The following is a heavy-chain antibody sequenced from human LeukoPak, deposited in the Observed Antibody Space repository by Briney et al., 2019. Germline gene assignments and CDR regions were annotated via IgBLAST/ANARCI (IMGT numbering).Heavy chain of an antibody. CDR2: INHSGST. D-gene: IGHD4-11*01. CDR1: GGFFSAYY. V-gene: IGHV4-34*01. CDR3: ARTTVTTDDAFDI. J-gene: IGHJ3*02. Sequence: SETLSLTCAVYGGFFSAYYWSWIRQPPGKGLEWIGEINHSGSTNYDPSLKSRVTISVDTSKNQFSLKLSSVTAADTAVYYCARTTVTTDDAFDIWGLGTMVTVSS.